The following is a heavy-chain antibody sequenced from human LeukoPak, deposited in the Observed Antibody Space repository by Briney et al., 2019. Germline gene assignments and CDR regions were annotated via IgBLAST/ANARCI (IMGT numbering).Heavy chain of an antibody. CDR1: NCSINNYY. J-gene: IGHJ4*02. D-gene: IGHD5-12*01. CDR2: ISYSGST. Sequence: SETLSLTCTVSNCSINNYYWSWIRQPPGKGLEWIGYISYSGSTNYSPSLKSRVTISVDSSKHQFSLKLNSVTAADTAVYYRARGGYTGTSFNYWGQGTLVTVSS. V-gene: IGHV4-59*08. CDR3: ARGGYTGTSFNY.